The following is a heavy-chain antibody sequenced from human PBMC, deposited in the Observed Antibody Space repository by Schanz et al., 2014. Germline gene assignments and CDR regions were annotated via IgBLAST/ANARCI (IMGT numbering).Heavy chain of an antibody. CDR1: GFSVGNKY. V-gene: IGHV3-66*01. J-gene: IGHJ4*02. D-gene: IGHD6-19*01. CDR3: AASSGWHPSTDY. CDR2: IYIGGNT. Sequence: EVQLVESGGGLVQPGGSLRLSCAASGFSVGNKYMNWVRQAPGKGLEWVSFIYIGGNTYYADSVKGRFTISSDNSKSTLYLQMSSLRAEDTAVYYCAASSGWHPSTDYWGQGTLVTVSS.